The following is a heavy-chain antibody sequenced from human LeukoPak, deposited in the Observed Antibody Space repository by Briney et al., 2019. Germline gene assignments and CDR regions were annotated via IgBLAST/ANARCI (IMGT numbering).Heavy chain of an antibody. CDR3: ARDSGSYFWWFDA. V-gene: IGHV4-38-2*02. J-gene: IGHJ5*02. Sequence: SETLSLTCTVSGYSISSGYYWGWIRQPPGKGLEWIGSIYHSGSTNYNPSLKSRVTISVDTSKNQFSLKLSSVTAADTAVYYCARDSGSYFWWFDAWGQGILVTVSS. CDR1: GYSISSGYY. CDR2: IYHSGST. D-gene: IGHD1-26*01.